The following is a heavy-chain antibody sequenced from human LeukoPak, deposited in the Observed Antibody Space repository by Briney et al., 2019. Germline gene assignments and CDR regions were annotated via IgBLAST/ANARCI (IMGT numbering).Heavy chain of an antibody. CDR3: ARGIAVAGTDS. CDR1: GYTFSSFW. D-gene: IGHD6-19*01. J-gene: IGHJ4*02. V-gene: IGHV3-74*01. CDR2: INSDGYSI. Sequence: GGSLRLSCADSGYTFSSFWMHWVRQAPGKGLVWVSRINSDGYSISYADPVKGRFTISRDNAKNTLYLQMNSLRAEDTAVYYCARGIAVAGTDSWGQGTLVTVSS.